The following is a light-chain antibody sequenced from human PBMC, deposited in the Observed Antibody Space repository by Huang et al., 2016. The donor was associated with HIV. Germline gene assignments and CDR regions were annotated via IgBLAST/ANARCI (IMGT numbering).Light chain of an antibody. J-gene: IGKJ1*01. CDR3: QQFGSSPWT. V-gene: IGKV3-20*01. CDR2: DAS. CDR1: QNVSSSY. Sequence: EIVLTQSPGTLSLSPGERATLSCRASQNVSSSYLAWYQQKLGQAPRLLIYDASSRATDIPDRFSGSGSGTDFTLTISRLEPEDFAVYYCQQFGSSPWTFGQGTKVEIK.